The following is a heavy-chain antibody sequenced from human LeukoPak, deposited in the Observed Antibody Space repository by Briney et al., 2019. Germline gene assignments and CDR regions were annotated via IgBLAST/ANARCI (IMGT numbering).Heavy chain of an antibody. CDR3: ATSSSSSQDFDY. CDR2: IIPIFGTA. V-gene: IGHV1-69*06. CDR1: GGTFSSYA. D-gene: IGHD6-6*01. Sequence: SVKVSCKASGGTFSSYAISWVRQAPGQGLEWMGGIIPIFGTANYAQKFQGRVTITADKSTSTAYMELSSLRSEDTAVYYCATSSSSSQDFDYWGQGTLVTVSS. J-gene: IGHJ4*02.